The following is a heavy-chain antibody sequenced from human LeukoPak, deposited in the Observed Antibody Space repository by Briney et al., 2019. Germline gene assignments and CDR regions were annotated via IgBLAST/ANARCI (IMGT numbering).Heavy chain of an antibody. CDR2: IKQDGSEK. V-gene: IGHV3-7*01. Sequence: GGSLRLSCAASGFTFSTYWMSWVRQAPGKGLEWVANIKQDGSEKYYVDSVKGRFTISRDNAKNSLYLEMNSLRAEDTAMYYCARDSAGNDYWGQGTLVTVSS. D-gene: IGHD6-13*01. CDR3: ARDSAGNDY. CDR1: GFTFSTYW. J-gene: IGHJ4*02.